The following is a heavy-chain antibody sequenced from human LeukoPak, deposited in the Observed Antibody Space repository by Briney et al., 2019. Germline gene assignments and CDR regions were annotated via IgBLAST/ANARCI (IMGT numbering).Heavy chain of an antibody. D-gene: IGHD3-3*01. Sequence: ASVTVSCRASGYSFISYGISWARQAPGQGLEWMGWISAYNGNTEYAQKLQGRVTITRDTSASTAYMELSSLRSEDTAVYYCAREDGGYYDFWSGYYYYYYGMDVWGQGTTVTVSS. J-gene: IGHJ6*02. CDR3: AREDGGYYDFWSGYYYYYYGMDV. V-gene: IGHV1-18*01. CDR1: GYSFISYG. CDR2: ISAYNGNT.